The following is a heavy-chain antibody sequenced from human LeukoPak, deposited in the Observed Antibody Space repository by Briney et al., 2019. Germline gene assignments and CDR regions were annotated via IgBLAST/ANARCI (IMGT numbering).Heavy chain of an antibody. V-gene: IGHV4-30-4*07. D-gene: IGHD3-22*01. Sequence: PSETLSLTCAVSGGSISSGGYYWSWIRQPPGKGLEWIGYIYYSGSTYYNPSLKSRVTISVDRSKNQFSLKLSSVTAADTAVYYCARGDYYDSSGLEYFDYWGQGTLVTVSS. CDR3: ARGDYYDSSGLEYFDY. CDR2: IYYSGST. CDR1: GGSISSGGYY. J-gene: IGHJ4*02.